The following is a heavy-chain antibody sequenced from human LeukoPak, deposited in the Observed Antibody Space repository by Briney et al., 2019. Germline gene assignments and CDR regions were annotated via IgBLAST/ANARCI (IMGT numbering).Heavy chain of an antibody. CDR2: IYYSGTT. Sequence: SKTLSLTCTVSGGSISSYYWSWIRQPPGKGLEWIGYIYYSGTTNYNPSLKSRVTISVDTSKNQFSLKLSSVTAADTAVYYCARLRKVPGAFDIWGQGTMVTVSS. J-gene: IGHJ3*02. CDR3: ARLRKVPGAFDI. V-gene: IGHV4-59*12. CDR1: GGSISSYY.